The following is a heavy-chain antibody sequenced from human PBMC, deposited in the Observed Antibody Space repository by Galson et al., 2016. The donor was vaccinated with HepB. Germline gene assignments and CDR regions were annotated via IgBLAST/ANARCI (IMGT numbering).Heavy chain of an antibody. Sequence: ETLSLTCTVSGGSISSYYWSWIRQPPGKGLEWIGCIYYSGSTNYNPSLQSRVTISVDTSKNQFSLKLSSVTAADTAVYYCARGMLGGDFWSGYYKGLYYYYGMDVWGQGTTVTVSS. CDR2: IYYSGST. CDR1: GGSISSYY. D-gene: IGHD3-3*01. J-gene: IGHJ6*02. CDR3: ARGMLGGDFWSGYYKGLYYYYGMDV. V-gene: IGHV4-59*01.